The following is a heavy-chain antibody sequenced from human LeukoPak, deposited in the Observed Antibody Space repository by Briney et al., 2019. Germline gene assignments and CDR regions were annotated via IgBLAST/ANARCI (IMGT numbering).Heavy chain of an antibody. J-gene: IGHJ4*02. V-gene: IGHV3-11*04. Sequence: PGGSLRLSCAASGFTFSDYYMSWIRQAPGKGLEWVSYISSSSSTIYYADSVKGRFTISRDNAKNSLYLQMNSLRAEDTAVYYCARVPTTPMPVAGTIDGWGQGTLVTVSS. CDR1: GFTFSDYY. CDR2: ISSSSSTI. CDR3: ARVPTTPMPVAGTIDG. D-gene: IGHD6-19*01.